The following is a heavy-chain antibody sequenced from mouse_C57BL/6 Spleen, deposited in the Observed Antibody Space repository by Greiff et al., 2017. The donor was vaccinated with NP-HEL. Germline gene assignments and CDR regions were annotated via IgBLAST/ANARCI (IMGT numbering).Heavy chain of an antibody. CDR3: ARDQDSYSNLRRLHYAMDY. J-gene: IGHJ4*01. CDR2: ISDGGSYT. V-gene: IGHV5-4*01. CDR1: GFTFSSYA. Sequence: EVKLVESGGGLVKPGGSLKLSCAASGFTFSSYAMSWVRQTPEKRLEWVATISDGGSYTYYPDNVKGRFTISRDNAKNNLYLQMSHLKSEDTAMYYCARDQDSYSNLRRLHYAMDYWGQGTSVTVSS. D-gene: IGHD2-5*01.